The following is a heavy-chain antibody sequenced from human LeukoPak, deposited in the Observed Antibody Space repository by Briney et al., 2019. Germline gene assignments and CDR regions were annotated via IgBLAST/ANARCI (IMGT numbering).Heavy chain of an antibody. CDR2: IYPGDSDT. V-gene: IGHV5-51*01. CDR1: GYSFTRNW. D-gene: IGHD4-23*01. Sequence: GESLKISCKGFGYSFTRNWIGWVRQMPGEGLEWMGTIYPGDSDTRYSPSFQGQVTISADKSINTAYLQWSSLKASDTAMYYCARRVVNNRNWYFNLWGRGTLVTVSS. CDR3: ARRVVNNRNWYFNL. J-gene: IGHJ2*01.